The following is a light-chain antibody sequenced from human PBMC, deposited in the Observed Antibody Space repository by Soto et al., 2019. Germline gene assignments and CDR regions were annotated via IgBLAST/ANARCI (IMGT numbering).Light chain of an antibody. CDR3: QQRSDWHLT. CDR2: DGS. J-gene: IGKJ4*01. Sequence: IVLTQSPATLSLSPGEGATLSCRASQSIGDYVAWFQQKPGQAPRLLIYDGSNRAVGIPARFSGSASGTDSTLTISSLEPEDFAVYYCQQRSDWHLTFGGGTRVEI. V-gene: IGKV3D-11*02. CDR1: QSIGDY.